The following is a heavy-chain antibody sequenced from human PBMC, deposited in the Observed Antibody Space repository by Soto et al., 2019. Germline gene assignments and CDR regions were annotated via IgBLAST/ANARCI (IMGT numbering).Heavy chain of an antibody. CDR1: GGSFSGYY. V-gene: IGHV4-34*01. CDR2: LNLGGST. D-gene: IGHD2-15*01. J-gene: IGHJ3*02. Sequence: QVQLQQWGAGLLKPSETLSLTCAVYGGSFSGYYWNWIRQPPGKGLEWIGDLNLGGSTNYNASLKSRVSISVDTSKNQFSLKLSSVTAPDTAVYNCARGRLRSCSGRSCERAVFDIWGQGTMATVS. CDR3: ARGRLRSCSGRSCERAVFDI.